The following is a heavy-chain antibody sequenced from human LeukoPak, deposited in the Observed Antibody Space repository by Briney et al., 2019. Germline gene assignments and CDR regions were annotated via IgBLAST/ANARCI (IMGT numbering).Heavy chain of an antibody. CDR3: AGQTGDRDYYYYGMDV. Sequence: ASAKVSCTASGYTFTRYGISWVRQAPGQGPEWMGWISGYNGNTNYAQKLQGRVTMTTHTSTSTAYMELRSLRSDDTAVYYCAGQTGDRDYYYYGMDVWGQGTTVTVSS. J-gene: IGHJ6*02. CDR2: ISGYNGNT. CDR1: GYTFTRYG. D-gene: IGHD7-27*01. V-gene: IGHV1-18*01.